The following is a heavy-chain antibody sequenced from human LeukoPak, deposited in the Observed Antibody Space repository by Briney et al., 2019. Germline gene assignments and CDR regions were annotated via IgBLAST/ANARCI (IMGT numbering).Heavy chain of an antibody. CDR1: GFTVSSNY. V-gene: IGHV3-7*01. CDR3: ARDETVADYY. Sequence: PGGSLRLSCAASGFTVSSNYMSWVRQAPGKGLEWVANIKQDGSEKYYVDSVKGRFTISRDNAKNSLYLQMNSLRAEDTAVYYCARDETVADYYWGQGTLVTVSS. J-gene: IGHJ4*02. CDR2: IKQDGSEK. D-gene: IGHD6-19*01.